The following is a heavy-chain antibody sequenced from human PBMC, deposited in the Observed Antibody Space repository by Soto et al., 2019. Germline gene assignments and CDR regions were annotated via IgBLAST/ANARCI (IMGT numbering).Heavy chain of an antibody. D-gene: IGHD3-10*01. Sequence: DVQLLESGGGLVQPGGSLRLSCAASGFTFKSCAMSWVRQAPGKGLEWVSAISYSGGTTYYADSVKGRFTISRDNSNKTLYLQMNGLRAEDTALYYCAKDQRPFGCSKPGEDYWGQGTLVTVSS. V-gene: IGHV3-23*01. CDR2: ISYSGGTT. CDR3: AKDQRPFGCSKPGEDY. CDR1: GFTFKSCA. J-gene: IGHJ4*02.